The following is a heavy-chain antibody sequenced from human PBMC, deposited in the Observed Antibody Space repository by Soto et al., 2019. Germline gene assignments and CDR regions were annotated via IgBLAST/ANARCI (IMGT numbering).Heavy chain of an antibody. D-gene: IGHD3-22*01. V-gene: IGHV3-21*01. CDR3: ARDYYYDSSGYYAGFDY. CDR2: ISSSSSYI. Sequence: GGSLRLSCAASGFTFSSYSMNWVRQAPWKGLEWVSSISSSSSYIYYADSVKGRFTISRDNAKNSLYLQMNSLRAEDTAVYYCARDYYYDSSGYYAGFDYWGQGTLVTVSS. CDR1: GFTFSSYS. J-gene: IGHJ4*02.